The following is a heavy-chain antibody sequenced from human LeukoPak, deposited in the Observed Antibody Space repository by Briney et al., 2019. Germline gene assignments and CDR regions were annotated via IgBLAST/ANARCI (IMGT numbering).Heavy chain of an antibody. V-gene: IGHV1-69*13. CDR2: IIPIFCTA. CDR1: GGTFSSYA. J-gene: IGHJ6*03. D-gene: IGHD2-2*01. CDR3: ARGSVVVPAARGGYYYYYMDV. Sequence: GASVKVSCKASGGTFSSYAISWVRQAPGQGLEWVGGIIPIFCTANYAQKFQGRVTNTADESTSTAYMELSSLRSEDTAVYYCARGSVVVPAARGGYYYYYMDVWGKGTTVTVSS.